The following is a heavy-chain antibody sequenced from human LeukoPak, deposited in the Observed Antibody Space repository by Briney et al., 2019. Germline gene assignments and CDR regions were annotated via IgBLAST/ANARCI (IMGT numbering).Heavy chain of an antibody. D-gene: IGHD2-15*01. CDR3: AREARGWAANYYYGMDV. V-gene: IGHV3-21*01. CDR2: ISSSSYI. J-gene: IGHJ6*02. CDR1: GFTFSSYS. Sequence: GGSLRLSCAASGFTFSSYSVNWVRQAPGKGLEWVSSISSSSYIYYADSVKGRFTISRDNAKNSLYLQMNSLRAEDTAVYYCAREARGWAANYYYGMDVWGQGTTVTVSS.